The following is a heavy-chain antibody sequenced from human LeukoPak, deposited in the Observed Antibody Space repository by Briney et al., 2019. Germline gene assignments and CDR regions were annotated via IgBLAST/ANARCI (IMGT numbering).Heavy chain of an antibody. Sequence: GGSLRLSCAASGFTFSDYYMSWVRQAPGKGLEWVSYISLSGSTVYYADSVKGRFTISSDNDKNSLYLPMNSLRAEDTAVYYCARDFTHTAVVIYYYGLDVWGQGTTVTVSS. CDR2: ISLSGSTV. CDR1: GFTFSDYY. V-gene: IGHV3-11*01. J-gene: IGHJ6*02. CDR3: ARDFTHTAVVIYYYGLDV. D-gene: IGHD5-18*01.